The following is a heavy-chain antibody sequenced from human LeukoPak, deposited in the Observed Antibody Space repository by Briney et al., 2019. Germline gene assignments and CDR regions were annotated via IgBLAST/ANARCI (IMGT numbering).Heavy chain of an antibody. CDR2: IYYSGST. CDR3: ATWIRGNSYGYDH. Sequence: SETLSLTCTASGGSISSYYWSWIRQPPGKGLKWIGYIYYSGSTNYNPSLKSRVIISVDTSKNQFSLRLSSVTAADTAVYYCATWIRGNSYGYDHWGQGTLVTVSS. V-gene: IGHV4-59*01. D-gene: IGHD5-18*01. CDR1: GGSISSYY. J-gene: IGHJ5*02.